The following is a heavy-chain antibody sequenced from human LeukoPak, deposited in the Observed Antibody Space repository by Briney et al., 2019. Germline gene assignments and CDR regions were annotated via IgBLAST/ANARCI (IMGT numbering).Heavy chain of an antibody. Sequence: PSETLSLTCTVSGGSISSYYWSWIRQPPGKGLEWIGYIYYSGSTHYNPSLKSRVTISVDTSKNQFSLKLRSVTAEDTAVYYCARDLYCGGDCFSDDGSDIWGQGTMVTVSS. CDR3: ARDLYCGGDCFSDDGSDI. D-gene: IGHD2-21*02. CDR2: IYYSGST. CDR1: GGSISSYY. J-gene: IGHJ3*02. V-gene: IGHV4-59*01.